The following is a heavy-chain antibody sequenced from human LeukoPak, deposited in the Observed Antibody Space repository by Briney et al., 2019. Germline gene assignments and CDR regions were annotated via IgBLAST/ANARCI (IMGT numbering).Heavy chain of an antibody. CDR2: IKQDGSEK. CDR3: ARESEWLFALDAFDI. Sequence: GGSLRLSCAASGFTFSSYWMSWVRQAPGKGLEWVANIKQDGSEKYYVDSVKGRFTISRDNAKNSPYLQMNSLRAEDTAVYYCARESEWLFALDAFDIWGQGTMVTVSS. D-gene: IGHD3-3*01. CDR1: GFTFSSYW. J-gene: IGHJ3*02. V-gene: IGHV3-7*01.